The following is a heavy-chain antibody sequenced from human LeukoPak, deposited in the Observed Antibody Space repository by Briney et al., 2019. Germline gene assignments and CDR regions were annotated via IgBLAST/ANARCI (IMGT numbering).Heavy chain of an antibody. Sequence: SETLSLTCTVSGDSVSTHGYYYSWIRQPAGKGLEWIGRIYVSGTTNYNPSLKSRVTFSLDTSKNHSSLKLTSVTAADTAVYYCARQQTDNWFDPWGQGTLVIVSS. J-gene: IGHJ5*02. V-gene: IGHV4-61*02. CDR1: GDSVSTHGYY. CDR2: IYVSGTT. CDR3: ARQQTDNWFDP.